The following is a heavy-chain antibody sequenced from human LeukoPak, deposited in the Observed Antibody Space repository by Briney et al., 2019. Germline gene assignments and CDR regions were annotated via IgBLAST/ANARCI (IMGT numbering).Heavy chain of an antibody. CDR2: ISYDIRVT. CDR1: EFTFSHYS. Sequence: GGSLRLSCAASEFTFSHYSMNWVRQAPGKGLEWLSYISYDIRVTYYADSVKGRFIISRDNAKNSLYLQINSLRDEDTAVYFCARDFRGHYSMDVWGQGTTVTVSS. J-gene: IGHJ6*02. V-gene: IGHV3-48*02. CDR3: ARDFRGHYSMDV.